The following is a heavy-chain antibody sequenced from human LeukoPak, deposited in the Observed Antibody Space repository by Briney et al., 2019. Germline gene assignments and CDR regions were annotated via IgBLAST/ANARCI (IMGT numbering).Heavy chain of an antibody. J-gene: IGHJ4*02. Sequence: PGGSLRLSCEASGFTFSSYGMHWVRQAPGKGLEWVAVISYDGSNKYYADSVKGRFTISRDNSKNTLYLQMNSLRAEDTAVYYCAKGSADYFDYWGQGTLVTVSS. CDR1: GFTFSSYG. CDR3: AKGSADYFDY. V-gene: IGHV3-30*18. CDR2: ISYDGSNK.